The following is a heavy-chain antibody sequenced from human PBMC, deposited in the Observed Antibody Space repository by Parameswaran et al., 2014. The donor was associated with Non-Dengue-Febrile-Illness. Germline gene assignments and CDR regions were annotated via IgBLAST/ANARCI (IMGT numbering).Heavy chain of an antibody. CDR2: ISAYNGDT. V-gene: IGHV1-18*01. Sequence: WVRQAPGQGLEWMGWISAYNGDTNYAQKIQGRVTMTTDTSTSTAYMELRSLRSDDTAVYYCARDGAVAGYYYYMDVWGKGDHGHRLL. CDR3: ARDGAVAGYYYYMDV. J-gene: IGHJ6*03. D-gene: IGHD6-19*01.